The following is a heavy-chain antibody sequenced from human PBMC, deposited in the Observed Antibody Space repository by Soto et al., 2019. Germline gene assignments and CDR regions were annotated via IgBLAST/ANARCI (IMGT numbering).Heavy chain of an antibody. CDR1: GGTFSSYA. CDR2: IIPIFGTA. J-gene: IGHJ6*02. V-gene: IGHV1-69*13. D-gene: IGHD2-2*02. CDR3: ARANYCISTSCYTIGPDSYYYYYGMDV. Sequence: SVKVSCKASGGTFSSYAISWVRQAPGQGLEWMGGIIPIFGTANYAQKFQGRVTITADESTSTAYMELSSLRSEDTAVYYCARANYCISTSCYTIGPDSYYYYYGMDVWGQGTTVTVSS.